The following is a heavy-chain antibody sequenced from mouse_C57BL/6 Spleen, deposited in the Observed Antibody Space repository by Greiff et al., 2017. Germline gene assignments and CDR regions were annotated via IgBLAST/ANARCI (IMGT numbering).Heavy chain of an antibody. CDR3: AIYRNYVLDY. CDR2: INHNNGGT. J-gene: IGHJ2*01. CDR1: GYTFTDYY. Sequence: EVQLQQSGPELVKPGASVKISCKASGYTFTDYYMNWVKQSHGKSLEWIGDINHNNGGTSYNQKFKGKATLTVDKSSSTAYMEIRSLTSEDSAVYYCAIYRNYVLDYWGQGTTLTVSA. D-gene: IGHD2-5*01. V-gene: IGHV1-26*01.